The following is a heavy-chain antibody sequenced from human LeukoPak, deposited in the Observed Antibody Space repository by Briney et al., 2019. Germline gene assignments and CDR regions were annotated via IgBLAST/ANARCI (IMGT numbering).Heavy chain of an antibody. Sequence: SVKVSCKASGGTFSSYAISWVRQAPGQGLEWMGGIIPIFGTANYAQKFQGRVTITTDESTSTAYMELSSLRSEDTAVYYCASFTTYYYDSCGYKAEYFQHWGQGTLVTVSS. CDR3: ASFTTYYYDSCGYKAEYFQH. V-gene: IGHV1-69*05. CDR2: IIPIFGTA. J-gene: IGHJ1*01. CDR1: GGTFSSYA. D-gene: IGHD3-22*01.